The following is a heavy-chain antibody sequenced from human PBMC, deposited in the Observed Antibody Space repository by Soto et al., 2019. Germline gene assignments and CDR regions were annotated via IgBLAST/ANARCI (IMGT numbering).Heavy chain of an antibody. CDR3: ARDSDCHSTSCFFPPHV. D-gene: IGHD2-2*01. Sequence: GGSLRLSCSASGFTFSDENMSWVRQVPGKGLEWVSGISGGGSYIFYADSVQGRSSISRDNPKNSLFLEMNSLRVEDTAVYYCARDSDCHSTSCFFPPHVWGQGTTVTVSS. J-gene: IGHJ6*02. V-gene: IGHV3-21*06. CDR1: GFTFSDEN. CDR2: ISGGGSYI.